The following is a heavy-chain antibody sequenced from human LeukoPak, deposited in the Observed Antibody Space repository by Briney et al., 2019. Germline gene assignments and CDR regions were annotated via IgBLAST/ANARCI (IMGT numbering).Heavy chain of an antibody. CDR3: AKEGAYCSGDCFDAFDI. V-gene: IGHV1-2*06. D-gene: IGHD2-21*02. Sequence: ASVKVSCKASGYTFTSYYMHWVRQAPGQGLEWMGRMNCKTGGTNYAQKFQGRVTMTRDTSISTAYMELSSLRSDDTAIYYCAKEGAYCSGDCFDAFDIWGHGTMVTVSS. J-gene: IGHJ3*02. CDR2: MNCKTGGT. CDR1: GYTFTSYY.